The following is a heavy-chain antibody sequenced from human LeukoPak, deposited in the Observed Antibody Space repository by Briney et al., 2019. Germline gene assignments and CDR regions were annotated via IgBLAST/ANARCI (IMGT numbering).Heavy chain of an antibody. J-gene: IGHJ4*02. CDR3: ARGIRLGELSLYYFDY. CDR1: GGSISSYY. Sequence: SETLSLTCTVSGGSISSYYWGWIRQPPGKGLEWIGSIYHSGSTYYNPSLKSRVTISVDTSKNQFSLKLSSVTTADTAVYYCARGIRLGELSLYYFDYWGQGTLVTVSS. CDR2: IYHSGST. V-gene: IGHV4-39*07. D-gene: IGHD3-16*02.